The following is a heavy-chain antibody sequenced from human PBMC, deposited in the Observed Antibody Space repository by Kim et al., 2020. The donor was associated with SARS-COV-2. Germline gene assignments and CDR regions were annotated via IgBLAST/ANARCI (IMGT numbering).Heavy chain of an antibody. Sequence: TSYADSVMGRFTISRDNSKNTLYLKMNSLRAEDTAVYYCARAGGWLDFVYWGQGTLVTVSS. J-gene: IGHJ4*02. D-gene: IGHD6-19*01. V-gene: IGHV3-66*01. CDR2: T. CDR3: ARAGGWLDFVY.